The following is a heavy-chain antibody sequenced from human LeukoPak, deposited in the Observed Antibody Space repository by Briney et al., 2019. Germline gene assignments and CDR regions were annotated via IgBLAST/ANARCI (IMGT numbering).Heavy chain of an antibody. D-gene: IGHD2-15*01. V-gene: IGHV3-74*01. CDR2: SDGSST. Sequence: PGGSLRLSCAASGFTFSSYGMHWVRQAPGKGLVWVSRSDGSSTSYADSVKGRFTISRDNAKNSLYLQMNSLRAEDTAVYYCASIKDPDMDVWGKGTTVTVSS. CDR1: GFTFSSYG. CDR3: ASIKDPDMDV. J-gene: IGHJ6*03.